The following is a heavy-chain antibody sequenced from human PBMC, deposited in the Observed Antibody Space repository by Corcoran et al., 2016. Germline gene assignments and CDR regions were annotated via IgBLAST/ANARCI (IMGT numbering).Heavy chain of an antibody. V-gene: IGHV1-46*01. CDR2: INPGGGST. J-gene: IGHJ4*02. CDR3: ARPPKQWLVLGFDY. D-gene: IGHD6-19*01. CDR1: GYTFTSYY. Sequence: QVQLVQSGAEVKKPGASVKVSCKASGYTFTSYYMHWVRQAPGQGLEWMGIINPGGGSTNYAQKFQGRVTMTRDTSTSTVYMELSSLRSEDTAVYYWARPPKQWLVLGFDYWGQGTRVTVSS.